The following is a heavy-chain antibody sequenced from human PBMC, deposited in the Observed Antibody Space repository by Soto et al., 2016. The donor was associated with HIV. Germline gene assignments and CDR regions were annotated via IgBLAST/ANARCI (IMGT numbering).Heavy chain of an antibody. CDR2: ISGYNGNT. V-gene: IGHV1-18*01. D-gene: IGHD4-17*01. CDR1: GYTFTSYG. Sequence: QVQLVQSGAEVKKPGASVKVSCKASGYTFTSYGISWVRQAPGQGLEWMGWISGYNGNTKYAENFRDRVTVATDTSTSTAYMELRSLRSDDTAVYYCARDSSPYGTDYWGQGTLVTVSS. CDR3: ARDSSPYGTDY. J-gene: IGHJ4*02.